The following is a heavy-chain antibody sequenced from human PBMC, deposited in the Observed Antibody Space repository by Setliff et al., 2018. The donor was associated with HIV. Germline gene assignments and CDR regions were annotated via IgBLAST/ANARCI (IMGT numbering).Heavy chain of an antibody. D-gene: IGHD3-10*01. V-gene: IGHV4-39*07. CDR2: IHYNGRT. J-gene: IGHJ5*02. CDR1: GDSITNDDYY. CDR3: ASGGYYGSGSYYGGWFDP. Sequence: SETLSLTCTVSGDSITNDDYYWGWVRQPPGKGLEWIAIIHYNGRTYYDPSLKSRVTIFVDTSKTQFSLKLSSVTAADTAVYYCASGGYYGSGSYYGGWFDPWGQGTRVTVSS.